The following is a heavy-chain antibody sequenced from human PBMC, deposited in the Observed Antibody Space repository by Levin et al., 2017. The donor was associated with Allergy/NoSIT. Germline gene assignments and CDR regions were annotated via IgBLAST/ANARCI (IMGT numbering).Heavy chain of an antibody. J-gene: IGHJ5*02. V-gene: IGHV4-59*01. Sequence: SQTLSLTCTVSGGSISSYYWSWIRQPPGKGLEWIGYIYYSGSTNYNPSLKSRVTISVDTSKNQFSLKLSSVTAADTAVYYCARGRWGIIGRSFDPWGQGTLVTVSS. CDR2: IYYSGST. CDR3: ARGRWGIIGRSFDP. CDR1: GGSISSYY. D-gene: IGHD3-16*01.